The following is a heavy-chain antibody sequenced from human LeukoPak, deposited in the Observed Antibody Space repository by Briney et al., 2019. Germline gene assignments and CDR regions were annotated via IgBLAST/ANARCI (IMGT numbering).Heavy chain of an antibody. CDR2: INPSGGST. CDR1: GYTFTSYY. D-gene: IGHD3-10*01. CDR3: AGDYYYGSGSYYAGYYYYYMDV. J-gene: IGHJ6*03. V-gene: IGHV1-46*01. Sequence: ASVKVSCKASGYTFTSYYMHWVRQAPGQGLEWMGIINPSGGSTSYAQKFQGRVTMTRDTSTSTVYMELSSLRSEDTAVYYCAGDYYYGSGSYYAGYYYYYMDVWGKGTTVTISS.